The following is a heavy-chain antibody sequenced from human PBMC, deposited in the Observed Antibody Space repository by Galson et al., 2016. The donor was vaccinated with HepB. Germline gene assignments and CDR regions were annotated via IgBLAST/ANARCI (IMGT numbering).Heavy chain of an antibody. CDR1: GFTVSRNH. CDR3: ARLRPEYNYAYDY. V-gene: IGHV3-53*01. D-gene: IGHD5-18*01. CDR2: FYGGGTI. J-gene: IGHJ4*02. Sequence: SLRLSCAASGFTVSRNHMSWVRQAPGKGLESVSVFYGGGTINYADSVKGRFTVSRENSENTLFLQMNSLRADDTAVYYCARLRPEYNYAYDYWGQGTLVTVSS.